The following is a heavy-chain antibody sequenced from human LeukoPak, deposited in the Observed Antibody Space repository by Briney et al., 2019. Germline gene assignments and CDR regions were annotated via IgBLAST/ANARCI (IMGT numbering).Heavy chain of an antibody. CDR1: GFTFSNAW. J-gene: IGHJ4*02. CDR3: TTDQSLPLYCSSTSCYTYYSDY. CDR2: IKSKTDGGTT. D-gene: IGHD2-2*02. V-gene: IGHV3-15*01. Sequence: GGSLRLSCAASGFTFSNAWMSWVRQAPGKGLEWVGRIKSKTDGGTTDYAAPVKGRFTISRDDSKNTLYLQMNSLKTEDTAVYYCTTDQSLPLYCSSTSCYTYYSDYWGQGTLVTVSS.